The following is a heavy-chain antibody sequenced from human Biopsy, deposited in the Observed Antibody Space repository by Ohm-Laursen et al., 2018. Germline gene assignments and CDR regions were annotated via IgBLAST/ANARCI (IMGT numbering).Heavy chain of an antibody. CDR1: GFTLSSYS. Sequence: SLRLSCSASGFTLSSYSMNWVRQTPGKGLEWVSTISSSSDNIYYVDSVKSRFTISRDNAKNSLYLQMNSLRAEDTAVYYCARSRGSSGIATIYYGMDVWGQGTTVTVSS. CDR2: ISSSSDNI. CDR3: ARSRGSSGIATIYYGMDV. J-gene: IGHJ6*02. V-gene: IGHV3-21*01. D-gene: IGHD3-10*01.